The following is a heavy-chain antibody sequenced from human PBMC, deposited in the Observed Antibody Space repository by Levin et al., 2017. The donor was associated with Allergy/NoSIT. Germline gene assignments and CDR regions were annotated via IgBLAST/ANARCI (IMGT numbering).Heavy chain of an antibody. V-gene: IGHV3-73*01. CDR2: IRSKANSYAT. Sequence: AGGSLRLSCAASGFTFSGSAMHWVRQASGKGLEWVGRIRSKANSYATAYAASVKGRFTISRDDSKNTAYLQMNSLKTEDTAVYYCTRTVVPAAMSFWDDAFDIWGQGTMVTVSS. CDR1: GFTFSGSA. D-gene: IGHD2-2*01. J-gene: IGHJ3*02. CDR3: TRTVVPAAMSFWDDAFDI.